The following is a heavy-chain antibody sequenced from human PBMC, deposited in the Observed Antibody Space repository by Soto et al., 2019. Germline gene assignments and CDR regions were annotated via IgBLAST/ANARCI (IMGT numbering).Heavy chain of an antibody. V-gene: IGHV1-8*01. J-gene: IGHJ5*02. CDR2: MNPGSGDT. D-gene: IGHD3-16*01. CDR1: GYSFTNND. Sequence: ASVKVSCKASGYSFTNNDVTWVRQATGQGLGWMGWMNPGSGDTGYAQKFQGRVTMTRDISIATAYMELSSLRSDDTAIYYCARMATFGSLNWFDPWGQGTLVTVSS. CDR3: ARMATFGSLNWFDP.